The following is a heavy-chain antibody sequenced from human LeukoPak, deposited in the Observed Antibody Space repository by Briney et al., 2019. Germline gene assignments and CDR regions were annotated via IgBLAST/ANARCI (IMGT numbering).Heavy chain of an antibody. D-gene: IGHD2-2*01. V-gene: IGHV4-39*01. J-gene: IGHJ4*02. Sequence: SETLSLNCTVSGGSTSSSSYYWGWIRQPPGKGLEWIGSISYSGITYYNPSLKSRVTISVDTSKNHFSLKLSSVTAADTAVYYCARHVYCSTLSCPFFNYWGQGSLVTVSS. CDR3: ARHVYCSTLSCPFFNY. CDR1: GGSTSSSSYY. CDR2: ISYSGIT.